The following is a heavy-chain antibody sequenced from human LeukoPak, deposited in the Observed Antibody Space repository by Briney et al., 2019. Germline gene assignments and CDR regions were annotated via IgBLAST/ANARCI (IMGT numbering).Heavy chain of an antibody. Sequence: GRSLRLSCAASGFTFSSYGTHWVRQAPGKGLEWVAVIWYDGSNKYYADSVKGRFTISRDNSKNTLYLQMNSLRAEDTAVYYCARDRMYYYDLDAFDIWGQGTMVTVSS. D-gene: IGHD3-22*01. CDR2: IWYDGSNK. J-gene: IGHJ3*02. V-gene: IGHV3-33*01. CDR3: ARDRMYYYDLDAFDI. CDR1: GFTFSSYG.